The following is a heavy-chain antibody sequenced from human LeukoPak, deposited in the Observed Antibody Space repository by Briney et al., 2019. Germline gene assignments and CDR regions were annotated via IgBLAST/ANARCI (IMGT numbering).Heavy chain of an antibody. V-gene: IGHV1-8*01. D-gene: IGHD4/OR15-4a*01. CDR1: GYTFTSYD. Sequence: GASVKVSCKASGYTFTSYDINWVRQATGQGLEWVGWMNPNSGNTGYAQKFQGRVTMTRSTSISTAYMELSSLRSEYTAVYYCARRLEPLDYGGDYWGQGTLVTVSS. CDR2: MNPNSGNT. CDR3: ARRLEPLDYGGDY. J-gene: IGHJ4*02.